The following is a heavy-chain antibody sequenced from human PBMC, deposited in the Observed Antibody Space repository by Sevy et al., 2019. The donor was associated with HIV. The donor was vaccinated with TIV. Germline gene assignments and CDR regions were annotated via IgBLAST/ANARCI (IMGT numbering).Heavy chain of an antibody. Sequence: SETLSLTCAVYGGSLSGYYWSWIRQPPGKGLEWIGEINHSGSTNYNPSLKSRVTISVDTSKNQFSLKLSSVTTADTAVYYCARGLGVAGYFDYWGQGTLVTVSS. CDR3: ARGLGVAGYFDY. D-gene: IGHD6-19*01. J-gene: IGHJ4*02. CDR2: INHSGST. CDR1: GGSLSGYY. V-gene: IGHV4-34*01.